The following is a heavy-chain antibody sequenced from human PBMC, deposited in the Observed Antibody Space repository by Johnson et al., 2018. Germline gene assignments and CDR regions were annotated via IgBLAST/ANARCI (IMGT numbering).Heavy chain of an antibody. CDR1: GGSISSYY. Sequence: QVQLQESGPGLVKPSETLSLTCTVSGGSISSYYWSWIRQPPGKGLEWIGYIYYSGRTNYNPSLKSRVTISVDTSKNQFSLKLSSVTAADTAVYYCARHADIDIVVVPAALIPLWYFDLWGRGTLVTVSS. V-gene: IGHV4-59*08. J-gene: IGHJ2*01. D-gene: IGHD2-2*01. CDR3: ARHADIDIVVVPAALIPLWYFDL. CDR2: IYYSGRT.